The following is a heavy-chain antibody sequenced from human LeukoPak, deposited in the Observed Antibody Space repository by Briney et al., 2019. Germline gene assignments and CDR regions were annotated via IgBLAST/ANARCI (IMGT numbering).Heavy chain of an antibody. J-gene: IGHJ4*02. Sequence: SETLSLTCTVSGYSISNGYYWGWIRQPPGKGLEWVGSIYHRGSTYYNPSLESRVTISVDTSKNQFSLKLSSVTAADTAVYYCATSGWYLLPGVYWGQGTLVTVSS. CDR2: IYHRGST. CDR1: GYSISNGYY. V-gene: IGHV4-38-2*02. D-gene: IGHD6-19*01. CDR3: ATSGWYLLPGVY.